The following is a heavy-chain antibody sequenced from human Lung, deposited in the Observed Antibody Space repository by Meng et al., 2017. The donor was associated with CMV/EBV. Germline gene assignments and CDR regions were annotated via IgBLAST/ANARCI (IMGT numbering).Heavy chain of an antibody. CDR2: ISGYNGNT. J-gene: IGHJ5*02. V-gene: IGHV1-18*01. Sequence: ASXXVSXKAYGYAFSNYGVTWVRQAPGQGPEWMGWISGYNGNTKYAQKFQGRVTMTADTSTSTVYMELRSLTSDDTAVYYCARDAYFNTWYPNWFDPWGQGNXVNGAS. CDR3: ARDAYFNTWYPNWFDP. D-gene: IGHD6-13*01. CDR1: GYAFSNYG.